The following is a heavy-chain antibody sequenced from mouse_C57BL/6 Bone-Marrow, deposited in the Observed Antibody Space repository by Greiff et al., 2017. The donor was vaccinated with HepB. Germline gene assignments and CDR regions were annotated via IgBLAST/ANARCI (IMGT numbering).Heavy chain of an antibody. CDR2: IDPETGGT. CDR3: TTEGGLRRRYAMDY. V-gene: IGHV1-15*01. Sequence: QVQLQQSGAELVRPGASVTLSCKASGYTFTDYEMHWVKQTPVHGLEWIGAIDPETGGTAYNQKFKGKAILTADKSSSTAYMELRSLTSEDSAVYYCTTEGGLRRRYAMDYWGQGTSVTVSS. D-gene: IGHD2-4*01. CDR1: GYTFTDYE. J-gene: IGHJ4*01.